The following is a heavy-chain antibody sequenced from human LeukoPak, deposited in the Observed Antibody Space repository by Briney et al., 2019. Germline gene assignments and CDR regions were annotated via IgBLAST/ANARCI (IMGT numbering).Heavy chain of an antibody. CDR2: INHSGST. J-gene: IGHJ4*02. V-gene: IGHV4-34*01. CDR1: GGSFSGYY. CDR3: ARVTGYMVEDYFDS. D-gene: IGHD6-13*01. Sequence: SETLSLTCAVYGGSFSGYYWSWIRQPPGKGLEWIGEINHSGSTNYNPSLKSRVTISVDTSKNQFSLKLTSVTAADTAVYYCARVTGYMVEDYFDSWGQGTLVTVSS.